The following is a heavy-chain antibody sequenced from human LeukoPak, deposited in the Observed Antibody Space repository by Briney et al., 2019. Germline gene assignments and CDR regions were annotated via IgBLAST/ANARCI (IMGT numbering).Heavy chain of an antibody. CDR1: GITFSSYG. D-gene: IGHD3-10*01. J-gene: IGHJ4*02. Sequence: GRSLRLSCAASGITFSSYGMHWVRQAPGKGLEWVAVIWYDGSNKYYADSVKGRFTISRDNSKNTLYLQMNSLRAEDTAVYYCARDYTMVRGVIDYFDYWGQGTLVTVSS. CDR2: IWYDGSNK. V-gene: IGHV3-33*01. CDR3: ARDYTMVRGVIDYFDY.